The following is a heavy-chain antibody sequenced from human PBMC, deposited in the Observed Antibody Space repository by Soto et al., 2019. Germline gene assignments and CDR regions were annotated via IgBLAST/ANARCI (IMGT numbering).Heavy chain of an antibody. J-gene: IGHJ4*02. CDR2: ITGSGGVM. D-gene: IGHD5-18*01. V-gene: IGHV3-48*03. CDR1: GLDFSGSE. Sequence: GGSLRLSCTASGLDFSGSEMNWFRQAPGKGLEWVAYITGSGGVMFHADSVKGRFSISRDNAKNSLFLEMNSLRAEDTAVYYCAGPGYSSQDYWGQGALVTVSS. CDR3: AGPGYSSQDY.